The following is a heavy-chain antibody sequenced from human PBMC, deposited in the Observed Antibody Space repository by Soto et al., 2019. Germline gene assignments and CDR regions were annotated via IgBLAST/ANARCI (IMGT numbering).Heavy chain of an antibody. CDR1: GYTFGNNG. CDR3: ARGSGLARSGEFDY. V-gene: IGHV1-18*01. Sequence: ASVKVSCKTSGYTFGNNGLSWVRQAPGQGLEWMGWISAYNGNTNYAQKFQGRVTMTTDTSTSTAYMELRSLRSDDTAVYYCARGSGLARSGEFDYWGQGTLVTVSS. J-gene: IGHJ4*02. D-gene: IGHD3-3*01. CDR2: ISAYNGNT.